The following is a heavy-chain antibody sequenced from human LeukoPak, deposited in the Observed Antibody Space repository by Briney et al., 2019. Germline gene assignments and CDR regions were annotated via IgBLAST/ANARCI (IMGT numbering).Heavy chain of an antibody. CDR2: ISSSGSTI. D-gene: IGHD5-18*01. Sequence: PGGSLRLSCAASGFTFSSYEMNWVRQAPGKGLEWLSYISSSGSTIYYADSVKGRFTISRDNAKNSLYLQMNSLRAEDTAVYFCAEGYNYGFGYWGQGTLVTVSS. V-gene: IGHV3-48*03. CDR3: AEGYNYGFGY. CDR1: GFTFSSYE. J-gene: IGHJ4*02.